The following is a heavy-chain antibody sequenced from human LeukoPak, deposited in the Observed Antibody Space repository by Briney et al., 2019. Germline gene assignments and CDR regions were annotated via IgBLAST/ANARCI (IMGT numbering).Heavy chain of an antibody. CDR2: IYYSGST. CDR3: ARERRYDFWSGYVFDY. Sequence: SETLSLTCAVYGGSFSGYYWSWIRQPPGKGLEWIGYIYYSGSTYYNPSLKSRVTISVDTSKNQFSLKLSSVTAADTAVYYCARERRYDFWSGYVFDYWGQGTLVTVSS. J-gene: IGHJ4*02. V-gene: IGHV4-30-4*08. D-gene: IGHD3/OR15-3a*01. CDR1: GGSFSGYY.